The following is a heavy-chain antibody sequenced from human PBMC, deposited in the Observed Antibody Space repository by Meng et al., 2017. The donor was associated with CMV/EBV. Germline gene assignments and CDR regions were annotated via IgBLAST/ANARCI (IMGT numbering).Heavy chain of an antibody. Sequence: ASVKVSCKASGYTFTGYYMHWVRQAPGQGLEWMGWINPNSGGTNYAQKFQGRVTITRDTSISTAYMELSRLTSDDTAVYYCAREAAWGGRQQLTHNHDYWGQGTLVTVSS. D-gene: IGHD6-13*01. CDR1: GYTFTGYY. CDR2: INPNSGGT. V-gene: IGHV1-2*02. CDR3: AREAAWGGRQQLTHNHDY. J-gene: IGHJ4*02.